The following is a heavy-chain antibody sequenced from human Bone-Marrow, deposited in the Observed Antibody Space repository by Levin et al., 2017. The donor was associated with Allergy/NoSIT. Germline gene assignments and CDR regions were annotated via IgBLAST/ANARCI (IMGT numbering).Heavy chain of an antibody. CDR1: GFTFNTYA. J-gene: IGHJ4*02. Sequence: GGSLRLSCAASGFTFNTYAMHWVRQAPGKGLEWVAMISYDGNKKYYADSVKGRFTISRDNSKNTLYLQMNSLRAEDTAVYYCARDLGSLHPQHFDYWGQGTLATVSS. CDR2: ISYDGNKK. CDR3: ARDLGSLHPQHFDY. V-gene: IGHV3-30-3*01. D-gene: IGHD1-26*01.